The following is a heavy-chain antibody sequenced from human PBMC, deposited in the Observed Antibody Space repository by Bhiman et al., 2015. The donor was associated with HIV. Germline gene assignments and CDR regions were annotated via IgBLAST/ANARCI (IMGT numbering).Heavy chain of an antibody. CDR2: INTDGSIT. V-gene: IGHV3-74*01. J-gene: IGHJ4*01. D-gene: IGHD6-13*01. CDR1: GFNFRSYW. CDR3: ARGAFGNPEQQLFNY. Sequence: EVQLVESGGGLVQPGGSLWLSCTASGFNFRSYWMHWVRQAPGKGLVWVSRINTDGSITTNADSVKGRFTISRDNARNTMYLQMNSLRDEDTAVYYCARGAFGNPEQQLFNYWGQGSLVTVSA.